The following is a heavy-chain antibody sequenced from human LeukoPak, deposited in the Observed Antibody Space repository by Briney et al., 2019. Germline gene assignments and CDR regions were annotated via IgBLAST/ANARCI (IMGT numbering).Heavy chain of an antibody. CDR3: AKDRSDTFDAFDI. Sequence: GGSLRLSCAASGFTFSTHTMNWVRQAPGKGLEWVSSISSGSSYIYYADSVKGRFTISRDNSKNTLYLQMNSLRAEDTAVYYCAKDRSDTFDAFDIWGQGTMVTVSS. D-gene: IGHD5-18*01. CDR1: GFTFSTHT. V-gene: IGHV3-21*04. CDR2: ISSGSSYI. J-gene: IGHJ3*02.